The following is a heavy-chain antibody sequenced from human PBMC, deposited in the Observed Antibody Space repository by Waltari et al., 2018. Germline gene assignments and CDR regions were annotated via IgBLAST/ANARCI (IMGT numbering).Heavy chain of an antibody. J-gene: IGHJ4*02. CDR3: VRRGYDISTGYYYFDY. CDR2: IYYSGST. D-gene: IGHD3-9*01. CDR1: GGSISSSSYY. V-gene: IGHV4-39*01. Sequence: QLQLQESGPGLVKPSETLSLTCTVSGGSISSSSYYWGWIRQPPGKGLEWIGSIYYSGSTYYNPSLKSRVTISVDTSKNQFSLKLSSVTAADTAVYYCVRRGYDISTGYYYFDYWGQGTLVTVSS.